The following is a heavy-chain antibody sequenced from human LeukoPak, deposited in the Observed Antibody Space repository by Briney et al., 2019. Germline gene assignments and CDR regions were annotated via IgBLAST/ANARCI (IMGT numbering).Heavy chain of an antibody. J-gene: IGHJ6*02. V-gene: IGHV3-66*02. CDR2: MYSGGIT. CDR3: AREEMTTVSASYSFFALDV. D-gene: IGHD4-11*01. Sequence: GGSLRLSCEASGFTFSSNYMSWGRQAPGEGVEWRSVMYSGGITYHTESVTGRFTISRDNSKNTLYLQLNSLRPDDTAVYSCAREEMTTVSASYSFFALDVWGQGATVTVSS. CDR1: GFTFSSNY.